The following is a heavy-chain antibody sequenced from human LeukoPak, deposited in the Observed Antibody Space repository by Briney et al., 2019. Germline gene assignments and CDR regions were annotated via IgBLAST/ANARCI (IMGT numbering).Heavy chain of an antibody. J-gene: IGHJ5*02. D-gene: IGHD3-22*01. CDR1: GGSFSSYY. V-gene: IGHV4-4*07. Sequence: SETLSLTCTVSGGSFSSYYWSWIRQPAGKGLEWIGRIYTSGSTNYNPSLKSRVTISVDKSKNQFSLKLSSVTAADTAVYYCAREADYYDSSGSVDWFDPWGQGTLVTVSS. CDR2: IYTSGST. CDR3: AREADYYDSSGSVDWFDP.